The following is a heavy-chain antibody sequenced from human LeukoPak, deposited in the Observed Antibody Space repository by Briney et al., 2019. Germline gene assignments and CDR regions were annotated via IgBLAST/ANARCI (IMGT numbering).Heavy chain of an antibody. CDR2: IYPDDSDA. J-gene: IGHJ5*02. V-gene: IGHV5-51*01. CDR3: ARHRISDYDSGVSWCDP. D-gene: IGHD5-12*01. Sequence: GESLKISCKGSGYYFSSHWIGWVRQMPGKGLEWMGIIYPDDSDARYSPSSEGQVTISVDKSLSTAYLQWSSLKASDTAMYFCARHRISDYDSGVSWCDPWGQGTLVTVSS. CDR1: GYYFSSHW.